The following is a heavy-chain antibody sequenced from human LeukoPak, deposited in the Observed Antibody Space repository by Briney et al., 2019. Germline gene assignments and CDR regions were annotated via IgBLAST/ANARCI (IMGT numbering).Heavy chain of an antibody. D-gene: IGHD4-23*01. CDR3: ARGLPGTVVRRPDY. CDR2: INHSGST. V-gene: IGHV4-34*01. Sequence: SETLSLTCTVYGGSFSGYYWNWIRQPPGKGLEWIGEINHSGSTNYNPSLKSRVTISVDTSKNQFSLKVRSVTAADTAVYCCARGLPGTVVRRPDYWGQGTLVTVSS. CDR1: GGSFSGYY. J-gene: IGHJ4*02.